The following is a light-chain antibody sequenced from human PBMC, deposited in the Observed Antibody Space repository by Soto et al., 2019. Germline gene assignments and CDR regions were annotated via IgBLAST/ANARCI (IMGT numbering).Light chain of an antibody. Sequence: IVFTQSPGSLSLTPWERAKLSCRDSQSVGSDYLAWYQQKPGQAPRILIFGASGRATGIPDRFSGSGSGTDFTLTISRLEPEDFAVYYCQQYGSLSWTFAQRAKVDI. V-gene: IGKV3-20*01. CDR1: QSVGSDY. CDR2: GAS. CDR3: QQYGSLSWT. J-gene: IGKJ1*01.